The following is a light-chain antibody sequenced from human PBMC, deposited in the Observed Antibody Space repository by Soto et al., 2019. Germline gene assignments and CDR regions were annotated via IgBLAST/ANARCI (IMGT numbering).Light chain of an antibody. V-gene: IGKV1-39*01. CDR3: QHYNSYSEA. CDR2: GAS. CDR1: QSISSY. Sequence: DIQMTQSPSSLSASVGDRVTITCRASQSISSYLNWYQQKPGKAPKLLIYGASSLQSGVPSRFSGSGSGTDFTFTISSLQPEDIATYYCQHYNSYSEAFGQGTKVDIK. J-gene: IGKJ1*01.